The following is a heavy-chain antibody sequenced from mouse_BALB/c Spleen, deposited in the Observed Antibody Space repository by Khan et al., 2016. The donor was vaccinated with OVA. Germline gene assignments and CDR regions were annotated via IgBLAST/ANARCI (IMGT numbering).Heavy chain of an antibody. Sequence: VQLQQSGPELVKPGASVKISCKASGYSFTGYFMNWVMQSHGKSLEWIGRINPHIGETFYNQKFKEKATLTVDESSRTAHMELRSLASEDSAVYDCARIYRSDFDYWGQGTTLTVSS. V-gene: IGHV1-20*02. CDR3: ARIYRSDFDY. CDR1: GYSFTGYF. D-gene: IGHD1-1*01. J-gene: IGHJ2*01. CDR2: INPHIGET.